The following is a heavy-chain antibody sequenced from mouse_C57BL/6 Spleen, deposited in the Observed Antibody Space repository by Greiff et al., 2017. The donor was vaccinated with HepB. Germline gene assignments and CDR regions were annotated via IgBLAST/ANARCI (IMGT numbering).Heavy chain of an antibody. CDR2: ISDGGSYT. D-gene: IGHD1-1*01. J-gene: IGHJ4*01. CDR3: AGEGTVGYAMDY. CDR1: GFTFSSYA. V-gene: IGHV5-4*01. Sequence: EVMLVESGGGLVKPGGSLKLSCAASGFTFSSYAMSWVRQTPERRLEWVATISDGGSYTYYPDNVKGRFTISRDNAKNNLYLQMNQLKSEDTAMYYCAGEGTVGYAMDYWGQGTSVTVSS.